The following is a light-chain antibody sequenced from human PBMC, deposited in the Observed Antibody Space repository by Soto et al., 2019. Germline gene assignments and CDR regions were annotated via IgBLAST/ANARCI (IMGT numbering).Light chain of an antibody. J-gene: IGKJ5*01. V-gene: IGKV3-20*01. Sequence: MFLTQSPGTLSLSPGERATLSCRASQTVSSYLTWYQQRPGQAPRLLIYGASKRATGIPDRFGGSGSGTDFTLTISRLEPEDFALYYCQQYGTSPITFGQGTRLEIK. CDR1: QTVSSY. CDR3: QQYGTSPIT. CDR2: GAS.